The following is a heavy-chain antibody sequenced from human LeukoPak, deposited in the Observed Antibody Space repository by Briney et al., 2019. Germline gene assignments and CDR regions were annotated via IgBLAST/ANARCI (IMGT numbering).Heavy chain of an antibody. D-gene: IGHD3-22*01. V-gene: IGHV3-11*06. CDR1: GLTFSDYY. CDR2: ISRSSSYT. J-gene: IGHJ3*02. Sequence: KPGGSLRLSCAASGLTFSDYYMSWIRQAPGKGLEWVSDISRSSSYTNYADSVKGRFTISRDNSKNTLYLQMNSLRAEDTAVYYCAKDMGGYYVGAFDIWGQGTMVTVSS. CDR3: AKDMGGYYVGAFDI.